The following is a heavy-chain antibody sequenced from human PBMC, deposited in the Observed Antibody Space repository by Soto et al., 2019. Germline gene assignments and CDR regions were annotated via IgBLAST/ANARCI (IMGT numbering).Heavy chain of an antibody. CDR3: AKTPYSGYLWFDP. CDR2: IYYSGST. Sequence: SETLSLTCTVSGGSISSYYWSWIRQPPGKGLEWIGYIYYSGSTNYNPSLKSRVTISVDTSKNQFSLKLSSVTAADTAVYYCAKTPYSGYLWFDPWGQGTLVTVS. CDR1: GGSISSYY. D-gene: IGHD3-22*01. J-gene: IGHJ5*02. V-gene: IGHV4-59*01.